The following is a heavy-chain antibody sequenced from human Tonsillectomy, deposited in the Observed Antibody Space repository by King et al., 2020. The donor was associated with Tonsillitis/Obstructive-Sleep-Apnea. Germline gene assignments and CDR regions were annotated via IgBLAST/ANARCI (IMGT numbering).Heavy chain of an antibody. CDR1: GFTFSSYG. CDR2: ISYDGSNK. Sequence: QLVQSGGGVVQPGRSLRLSCAASGFTFSSYGMHWVRQAPGKGLEWVAVISYDGSNKYYADSVKGRFTISRDNSKNTLYLQMNSLRAEDTAVYYCAKVDSGSPFDYWGQGTLVTVSS. CDR3: AKVDSGSPFDY. J-gene: IGHJ4*02. D-gene: IGHD1-26*01. V-gene: IGHV3-30*18.